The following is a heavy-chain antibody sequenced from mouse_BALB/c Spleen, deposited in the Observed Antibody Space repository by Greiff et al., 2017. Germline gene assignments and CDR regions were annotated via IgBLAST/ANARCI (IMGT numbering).Heavy chain of an antibody. CDR3: ARRDYYGSSYGGAMDY. J-gene: IGHJ4*01. D-gene: IGHD1-1*01. CDR1: GYTFTSYV. CDR2: INPYNDGT. Sequence: VQLKESGAELAKPGASVKMSCKASGYTFTSYVMHWVKQKPGQGLEWIGYINPYNDGTKYNEKFKGKATLTSDKSSSTAYMELSSLTSEDSAVYYCARRDYYGSSYGGAMDYWGQGTSVTVSS. V-gene: IGHV1-14*01.